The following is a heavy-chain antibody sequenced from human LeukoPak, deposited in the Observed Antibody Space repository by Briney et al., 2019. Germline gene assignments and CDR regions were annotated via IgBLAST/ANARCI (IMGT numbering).Heavy chain of an antibody. D-gene: IGHD5-24*01. CDR1: GFTFSGSA. V-gene: IGHV3-73*01. CDR3: ARHNEMTH. Sequence: HPGGSLKLSCAASGFTFSGSAMHWVRQAPGRGLEWVGRVRIKANNYATAYAASVKGRFTISRDDSKNTAYLQMNSLKTEDTAVYYCARHNEMTHWGQGTLVTVSS. J-gene: IGHJ1*01. CDR2: VRIKANNYAT.